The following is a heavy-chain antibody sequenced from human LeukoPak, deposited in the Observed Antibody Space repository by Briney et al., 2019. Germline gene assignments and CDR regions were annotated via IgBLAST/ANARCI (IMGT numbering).Heavy chain of an antibody. CDR1: GYTFTNYG. CDR2: ISAYNGNT. CDR3: ARDYCRCTSCSFLSWFDP. J-gene: IGHJ5*02. Sequence: ASVKVSCKASGYTFTNYGISWVRQAPGQGLEWMGWISAYNGNTNYAQKLQGRVIMTTDTSTSTAYMELRSLRSDDTAVYYCARDYCRCTSCSFLSWFDPWGQGTLVTVSS. V-gene: IGHV1-18*01. D-gene: IGHD2-2*01.